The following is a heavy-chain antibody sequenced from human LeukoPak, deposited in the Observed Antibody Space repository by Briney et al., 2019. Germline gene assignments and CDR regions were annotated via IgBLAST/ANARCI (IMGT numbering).Heavy chain of an antibody. CDR1: GGSISSSSYY. CDR2: IYYSGST. V-gene: IGHV4-39*07. Sequence: SETLSLTCTVSGGSISSSSYYWGWIRQPPGKGLEWIGSIYYSGSTYYNPSLKSRVTISVDTSKNQFSLKLSSVTAADTAVYYCARVTTVVTSYYGMDVWGQGTTVTVSS. CDR3: ARVTTVVTSYYGMDV. J-gene: IGHJ6*02. D-gene: IGHD4-23*01.